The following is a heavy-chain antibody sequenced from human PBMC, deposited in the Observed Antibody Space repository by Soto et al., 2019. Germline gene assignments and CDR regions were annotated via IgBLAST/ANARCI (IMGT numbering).Heavy chain of an antibody. CDR1: GGSISRGGYY. CDR3: ARGYAINWHTPHY. CDR2: IYHSGST. Sequence: KPSETLSLTCTVSGGSISRGGYYWSWIRQTPGKGLEWIGYIYHSGSTYYNPSLKSRVTISADTSKNQFSLKLNFVTAADTAVYYCARGYAINWHTPHYWGQGTLVTVSS. D-gene: IGHD1-1*01. J-gene: IGHJ4*02. V-gene: IGHV4-31*03.